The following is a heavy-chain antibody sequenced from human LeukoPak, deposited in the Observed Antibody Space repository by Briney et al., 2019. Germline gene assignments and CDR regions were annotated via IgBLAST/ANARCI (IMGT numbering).Heavy chain of an antibody. Sequence: ASVKVSCKASGYTFTYYFIHWVRQAPGQGLEWMGRINPNSGGTKFEQKFQGRVTMTRDTSISTANMELIRLTSDDTAVYYCARAGPVTTTGRPNDYWGQGTLVTVSS. CDR3: ARAGPVTTTGRPNDY. D-gene: IGHD4-17*01. V-gene: IGHV1-2*06. CDR1: GYTFTYYF. CDR2: INPNSGGT. J-gene: IGHJ4*02.